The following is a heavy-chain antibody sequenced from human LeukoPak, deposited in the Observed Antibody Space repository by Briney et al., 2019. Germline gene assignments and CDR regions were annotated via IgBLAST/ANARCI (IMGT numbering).Heavy chain of an antibody. Sequence: SETLSLTCAVSGVSFDDYYWSWVRETPGKGLEWIGEINHSGYTNDSPSLKSRVTLSIDTSRKQFSLNLRSVTVADAGIYYCTRMTTGHDYWGQGTLVTVSS. CDR2: INHSGYT. J-gene: IGHJ4*02. CDR3: TRMTTGHDY. V-gene: IGHV4-34*01. D-gene: IGHD4-17*01. CDR1: GVSFDDYY.